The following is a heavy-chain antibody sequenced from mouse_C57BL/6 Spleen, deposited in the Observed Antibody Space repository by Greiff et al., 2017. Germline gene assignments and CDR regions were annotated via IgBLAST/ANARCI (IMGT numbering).Heavy chain of an antibody. Sequence: EVKLQESGPELVKPGASVKLSCTASGYSFTDYNMNWVKQSNGTGLEWIGVINPNYGTTSYNQKFKGKATLTVDQSSSTAYMQLNSLTSEDSAVYYCARRGPYAMDYWGQGTSVTVSS. CDR1: GYSFTDYN. CDR2: INPNYGTT. J-gene: IGHJ4*01. CDR3: ARRGPYAMDY. V-gene: IGHV1-39*01.